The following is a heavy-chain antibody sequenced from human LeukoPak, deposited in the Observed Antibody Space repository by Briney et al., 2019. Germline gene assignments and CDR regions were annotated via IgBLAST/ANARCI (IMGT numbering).Heavy chain of an antibody. CDR2: INHSGST. CDR3: ARGGLVVVAATNWFDP. Sequence: PSETLSLTCAVYGGSFSGYYWSWIRQPPGKGLEWIGEINHSGSTNYNPSLKSRVTISVDTSKNQFSLKLSSVTAADTAVYYCARGGLVVVAATNWFDPWGQGTLVTVSS. CDR1: GGSFSGYY. J-gene: IGHJ5*02. V-gene: IGHV4-34*01. D-gene: IGHD2-15*01.